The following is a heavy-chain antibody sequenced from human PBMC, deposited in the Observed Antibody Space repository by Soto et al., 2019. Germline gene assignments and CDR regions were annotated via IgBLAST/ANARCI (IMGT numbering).Heavy chain of an antibody. CDR2: IDYSGNT. CDR1: GGSISPYS. D-gene: IGHD2-21*02. J-gene: IGHJ4*02. CDR3: ARSPNLVVCGGDCSSRFDY. V-gene: IGHV4-59*01. Sequence: SETLSLTCAVSGGSISPYSWSWIRQPPGKGLEWIGYIDYSGNTNYNPSPKSRVTISVDTSKNPFSLKLSTVTTADTAVYYCARSPNLVVCGGDCSSRFDYWGQGTLVTVSS.